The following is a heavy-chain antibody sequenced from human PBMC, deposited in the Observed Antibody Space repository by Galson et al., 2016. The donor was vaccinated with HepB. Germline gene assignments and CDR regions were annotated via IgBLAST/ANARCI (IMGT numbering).Heavy chain of an antibody. D-gene: IGHD3-22*01. CDR2: MNPNSGNT. V-gene: IGHV1-8*02. CDR1: GYTFTSYD. J-gene: IGHJ4*02. CDR3: ARDDSSGGGTYFY. Sequence: SVKVSCKASGYTFTSYDINWVRQATGQGLEWMGWMNPNSGNTHYAQKFQGRVTMTRNTSISTAYMELSSLRSEETAVYYCARDDSSGGGTYFYWGQGTLVTVSS.